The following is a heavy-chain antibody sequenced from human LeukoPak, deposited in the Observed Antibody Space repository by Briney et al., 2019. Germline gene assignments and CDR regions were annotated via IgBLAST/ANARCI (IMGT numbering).Heavy chain of an antibody. CDR3: AKDRSAYYYDSSGRKDY. J-gene: IGHJ4*02. CDR2: IWYDGSNK. CDR1: GFTISSYG. V-gene: IGHV3-33*06. D-gene: IGHD3-22*01. Sequence: PGRSLRLSCAASGFTISSYGMHWVRQAPGKGLEWVAVIWYDGSNKYYADSVKGRFTISRDNSKNTLYLQMNSLRAEDTAVYYCAKDRSAYYYDSSGRKDYWGQGTLVTVSS.